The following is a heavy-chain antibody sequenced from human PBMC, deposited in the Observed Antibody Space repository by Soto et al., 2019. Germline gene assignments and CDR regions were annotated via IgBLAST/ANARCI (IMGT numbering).Heavy chain of an antibody. CDR2: ISYDGSNK. Sequence: QVQLVESGGGVVQPGRSLRLSCAASGFTFSSYGMHWVRQAPGKGLEWVAVISYDGSNKYYADSVKGRFTISKDNSKNTLYLQMNSLRAEDTAVYYCAKDRPYITTVTFSTPDDYWGQGTLVTVSS. V-gene: IGHV3-30*18. CDR1: GFTFSSYG. J-gene: IGHJ4*02. CDR3: AKDRPYITTVTFSTPDDY. D-gene: IGHD4-17*01.